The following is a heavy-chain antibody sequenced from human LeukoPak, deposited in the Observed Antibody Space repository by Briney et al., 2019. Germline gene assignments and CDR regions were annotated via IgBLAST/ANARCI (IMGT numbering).Heavy chain of an antibody. V-gene: IGHV3-7*01. J-gene: IGHJ4*02. CDR2: INPAGSET. D-gene: IGHD2-15*01. CDR1: GFSFSAYW. Sequence: GGSLRLSCAASGFSFSAYWMTWVRQAPGTGLEWVANINPAGSETYYVDPVKGRFSISRDNAKNLAYLQMNSLRAGDTAVYHCARFGYVAAVDVWGQGTPVTVSS. CDR3: ARFGYVAAVDV.